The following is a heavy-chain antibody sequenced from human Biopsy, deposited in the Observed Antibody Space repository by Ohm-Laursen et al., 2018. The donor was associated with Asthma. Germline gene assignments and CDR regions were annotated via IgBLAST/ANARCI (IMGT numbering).Heavy chain of an antibody. CDR2: IMTVFGTT. CDR1: GDTFRTSA. D-gene: IGHD6-19*01. J-gene: IGHJ6*02. V-gene: IGHV1-69*13. Sequence: SVKVSCKTSGDTFRTSAFSWVRQAPGQGLERMGGIMTVFGTTNYAQKFQGRVTITADESTSTAYMEVTSLRSEDTAIYYCARCQVGYSSGWSLLLKKIYYSGMDVWGQGTAVTVSS. CDR3: ARCQVGYSSGWSLLLKKIYYSGMDV.